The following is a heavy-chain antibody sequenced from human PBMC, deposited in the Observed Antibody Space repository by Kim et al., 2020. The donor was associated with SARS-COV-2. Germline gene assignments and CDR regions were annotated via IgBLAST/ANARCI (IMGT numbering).Heavy chain of an antibody. J-gene: IGHJ3*02. Sequence: SVKVSCKASGGTFSSYAISWVRQAPGQGLEWMGGIIPIFGTANYAQKFQGRVTITADESTSTAYMELSSLRSEDTAVYYCARERDCSGGSCYFGAFDIWGQGTMVTVAS. CDR2: IIPIFGTA. D-gene: IGHD2-15*01. V-gene: IGHV1-69*13. CDR1: GGTFSSYA. CDR3: ARERDCSGGSCYFGAFDI.